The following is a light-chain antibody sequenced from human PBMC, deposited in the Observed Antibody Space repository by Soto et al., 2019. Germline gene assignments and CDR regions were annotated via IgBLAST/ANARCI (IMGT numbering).Light chain of an antibody. CDR3: QQYGSSPWT. V-gene: IGKV3-20*01. J-gene: IGKJ1*01. Sequence: EIVLTQSPGTLSLSPGERDTLSCRASQSVSSSYLAWYQQKPCQAPRPLIYGASSRAIGIPDRFSGSGSGTDFTFTISRLEPEDFAVYYCQQYGSSPWTFGQGTKV. CDR1: QSVSSSY. CDR2: GAS.